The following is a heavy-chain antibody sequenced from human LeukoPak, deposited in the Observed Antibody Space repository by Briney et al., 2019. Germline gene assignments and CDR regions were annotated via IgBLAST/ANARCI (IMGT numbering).Heavy chain of an antibody. CDR2: IKQDGSEK. Sequence: PGGSLRLSCAASGFTFSSYWMSWVRQAPGKGLEWVANIKQDGSEKYYVDSVKGRFTISRDNAKNSLYLQMNSLRAEDTAVYYCARDKDDFWSGSTFDYWGQGTLVTVSS. CDR3: ARDKDDFWSGSTFDY. D-gene: IGHD3-3*01. CDR1: GFTFSSYW. V-gene: IGHV3-7*01. J-gene: IGHJ4*02.